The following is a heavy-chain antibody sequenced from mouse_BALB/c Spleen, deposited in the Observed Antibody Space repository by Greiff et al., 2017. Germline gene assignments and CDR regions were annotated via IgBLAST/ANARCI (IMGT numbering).Heavy chain of an antibody. V-gene: IGHV5-12-2*01. Sequence: EVQRVESGGGLVQPGGSLKLSCAASGFTFSSYTMSWVRQTPEKRLEWVAYISNGGGSTYYPDTVKGRFTISRDNAKNTLYLQMSSLKSEDTAMYYCARQYGKNYFDYWGQGTTLTVSS. D-gene: IGHD2-10*02. CDR3: ARQYGKNYFDY. CDR1: GFTFSSYT. CDR2: ISNGGGST. J-gene: IGHJ2*01.